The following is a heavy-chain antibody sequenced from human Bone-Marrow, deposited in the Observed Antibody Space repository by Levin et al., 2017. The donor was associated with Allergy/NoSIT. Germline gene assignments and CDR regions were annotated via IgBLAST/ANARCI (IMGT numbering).Heavy chain of an antibody. V-gene: IGHV3-48*03. Sequence: GESLKISCAASGFPLSDYEMHWVRQAPGRGLEWVSYMSNNGSIIYHADSVRGRFILSRDNAKNSLYLQMHSLRVEDSGVYYCVAFGSASFWGQGTLVTVSS. CDR1: GFPLSDYE. CDR3: VAFGSASF. CDR2: MSNNGSII. D-gene: IGHD1-14*01. J-gene: IGHJ4*02.